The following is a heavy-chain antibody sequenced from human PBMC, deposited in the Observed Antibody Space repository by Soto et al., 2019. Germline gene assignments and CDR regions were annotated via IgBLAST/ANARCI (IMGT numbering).Heavy chain of an antibody. D-gene: IGHD6-6*01. V-gene: IGHV1-69*01. CDR3: ARERGIAARPFYYYYGMDV. CDR1: GGTFSSYA. CDR2: IITIFGTA. Sequence: QVQLVQSGAEVKKPGSSVKVSCKASGGTFSSYAISWVRQAPGQGLEWMGGIITIFGTANYAQKFQGRVTITADESTSTAYMELSSLRSEDTAVYYCARERGIAARPFYYYYGMDVWGQGTTVTVSS. J-gene: IGHJ6*02.